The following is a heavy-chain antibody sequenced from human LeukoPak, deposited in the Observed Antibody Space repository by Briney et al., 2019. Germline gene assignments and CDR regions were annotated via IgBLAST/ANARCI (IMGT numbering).Heavy chain of an antibody. CDR3: ARGVKNSNRGLLTMVRGVKIYYYMDV. CDR1: GGTFSSYA. CDR2: IIPIFGTA. V-gene: IGHV1-69*13. D-gene: IGHD3-10*01. J-gene: IGHJ6*03. Sequence: ASVKVSCKASGGTFSSYAISWVRQAPGQGLEWMGGIIPIFGTANYAQKFQGRVTITADESTSTAYLELSSLRSEDTAVYYCARGVKNSNRGLLTMVRGVKIYYYMDVWGKGTTVTVSS.